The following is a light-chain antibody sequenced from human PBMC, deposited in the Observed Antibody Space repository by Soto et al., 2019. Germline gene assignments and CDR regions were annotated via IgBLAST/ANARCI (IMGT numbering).Light chain of an antibody. V-gene: IGKV1-5*03. CDR1: QSVNRW. J-gene: IGKJ5*01. CDR3: QQANSFPT. Sequence: DIQMTQSPSSLFASIGDRVTITCRASQSVNRWLAWYQQKPGKAPKLLIYEASSLESGVPSRFGGSGSGTEFTLAISSLQPEDVATYYCQQANSFPTFGRGTRLEIK. CDR2: EAS.